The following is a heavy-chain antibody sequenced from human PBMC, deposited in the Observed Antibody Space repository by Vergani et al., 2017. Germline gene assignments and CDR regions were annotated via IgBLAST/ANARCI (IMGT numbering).Heavy chain of an antibody. J-gene: IGHJ1*01. Sequence: EVQLLESGGGLVQPGRSLRLSCAASGFTFDDYAMHWVRQAPGKGLEWVSGISWNSGSIGYADSVKGRFTISRDNAKNSLYLQMNSLRAEDTALYYCAKGGRWWGKEYFQHWGQGTLVTVSS. CDR1: GFTFDDYA. CDR3: AKGGRWWGKEYFQH. V-gene: IGHV3-9*01. CDR2: ISWNSGSI. D-gene: IGHD4-23*01.